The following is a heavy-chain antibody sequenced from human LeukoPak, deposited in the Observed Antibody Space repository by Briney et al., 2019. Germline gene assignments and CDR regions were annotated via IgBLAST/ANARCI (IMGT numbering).Heavy chain of an antibody. Sequence: SETLSLTCAVYGGSFSGYYWSWIRQPPGKGLEWIGEINHSGSTNYNPSLKSRVTISVDTSKNQFSLKLSSVTAADTAVYYCASYSSAHPYFDYWGQGTLVTVSS. CDR1: GGSFSGYY. CDR2: INHSGST. J-gene: IGHJ4*02. V-gene: IGHV4-34*01. D-gene: IGHD3-22*01. CDR3: ASYSSAHPYFDY.